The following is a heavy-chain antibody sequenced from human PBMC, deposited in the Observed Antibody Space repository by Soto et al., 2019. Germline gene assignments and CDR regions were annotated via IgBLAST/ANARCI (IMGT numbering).Heavy chain of an antibody. J-gene: IGHJ5*02. CDR3: AGVRGVNWFDP. V-gene: IGHV4-31*03. Sequence: QVQLQESGPGLVKPSQTLSLTCTVSGGSISSGGYYWSWIRQHPGKGLEWIGYIYYSGSTYYNPCRRSGVTISGGTSKNQFALKLSSVTAADTAVDYCAGVRGVNWFDPWGQGTLVTVSS. CDR1: GGSISSGGYY. D-gene: IGHD3-10*01. CDR2: IYYSGST.